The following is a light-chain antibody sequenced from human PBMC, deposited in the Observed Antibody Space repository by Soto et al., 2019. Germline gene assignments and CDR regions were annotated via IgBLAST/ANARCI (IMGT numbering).Light chain of an antibody. CDR1: QSVSSY. CDR2: DAS. Sequence: EIVVTQSPATLSLSPGERATLSFSASQSVSSYLAWYQQKPGQAPRLLIYDASNRATGIPARFSGSGSGTDFTLTISSLEPEDFAVYYCQQRSNWPPITFGQGTRLE. V-gene: IGKV3-11*01. CDR3: QQRSNWPPIT. J-gene: IGKJ5*01.